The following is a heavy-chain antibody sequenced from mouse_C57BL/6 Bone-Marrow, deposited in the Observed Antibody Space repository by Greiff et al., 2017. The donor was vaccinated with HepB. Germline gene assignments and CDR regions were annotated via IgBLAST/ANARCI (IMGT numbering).Heavy chain of an antibody. CDR3: ARGSYGSSAYYFDY. D-gene: IGHD1-1*01. CDR1: GYTFTDYY. J-gene: IGHJ2*01. Sequence: EVQLQQSGPVLVKPGASVKMSCKASGYTFTDYYMNWVKQSHGKSLEWIGVINPYNGGTSYNQKFKGKATLTVDKSSSTAYMELNSLTSEDSAVYYCARGSYGSSAYYFDYWGQGTTLTVSS. V-gene: IGHV1-19*01. CDR2: INPYNGGT.